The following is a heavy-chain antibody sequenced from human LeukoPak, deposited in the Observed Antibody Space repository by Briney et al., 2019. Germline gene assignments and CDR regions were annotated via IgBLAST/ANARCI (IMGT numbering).Heavy chain of an antibody. Sequence: PGGSLRLSCVASGFIVSSNYMSWVRQAPGKGLEWASVIYSGGRTYYADSVKGRFTISRDNSKSTLYLQMNSLRAEDTAVYYCARGDVYFDYWGQGTLVTVSS. CDR1: GFIVSSNY. CDR3: ARGDVYFDY. CDR2: IYSGGRT. J-gene: IGHJ4*02. V-gene: IGHV3-53*01. D-gene: IGHD2-21*02.